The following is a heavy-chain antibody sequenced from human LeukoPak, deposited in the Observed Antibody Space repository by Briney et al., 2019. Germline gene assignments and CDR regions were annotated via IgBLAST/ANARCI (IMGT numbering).Heavy chain of an antibody. CDR2: ISYDGSNK. CDR3: ARSGLRGYSGYDWGGFFDY. D-gene: IGHD5-12*01. Sequence: GGSLRLSCAASGFTFSSYAMHWVRQAAGKGLEWVAVISYDGSNKYYADSVKGRFTISRDNSKNTLYLQMNSLRAEDTAVYYCARSGLRGYSGYDWGGFFDYWGQGTLVTVSS. V-gene: IGHV3-30-3*01. J-gene: IGHJ4*02. CDR1: GFTFSSYA.